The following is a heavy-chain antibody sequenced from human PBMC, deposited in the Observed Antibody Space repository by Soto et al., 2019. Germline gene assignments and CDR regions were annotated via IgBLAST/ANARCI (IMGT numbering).Heavy chain of an antibody. Sequence: GSLRRSCAASGFSFNIFAMNWVRQAPVQGLEWVSGISGGGGSTYYADSVKGRFTISRDNSNNTLYLQMNSLRAEDTAVYYCAKDPTSYDSSAQFDSWGQGTLVTVSS. D-gene: IGHD3-22*01. J-gene: IGHJ4*02. V-gene: IGHV3-23*01. CDR2: ISGGGGST. CDR3: AKDPTSYDSSAQFDS. CDR1: GFSFNIFA.